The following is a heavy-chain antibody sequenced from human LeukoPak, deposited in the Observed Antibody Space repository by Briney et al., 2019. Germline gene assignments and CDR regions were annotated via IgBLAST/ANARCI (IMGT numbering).Heavy chain of an antibody. J-gene: IGHJ3*02. Sequence: SETPSLTCAVYGGSFSGYYWSWIRQPPGKGLEWIGEINHSGSTNYNPSLKSRVTISVDTSKNQFSLKLSSVTAADTAVYYCASSNGGTVTTPYAFDIWGQGTMVTVSS. V-gene: IGHV4-34*01. D-gene: IGHD4-17*01. CDR1: GGSFSGYY. CDR2: INHSGST. CDR3: ASSNGGTVTTPYAFDI.